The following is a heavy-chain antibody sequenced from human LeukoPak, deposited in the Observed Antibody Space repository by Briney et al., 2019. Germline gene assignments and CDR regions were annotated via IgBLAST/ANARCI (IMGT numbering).Heavy chain of an antibody. J-gene: IGHJ4*02. CDR3: ASISSSWVFDY. Sequence: GASVKVSCKASGYSFARYGITWVRQAPGQGLEWMGWITAYNGDTKSAQKFQGRLTMTRDTSTSTVYMELSSLRSGDTAVYYCASISSSWVFDYWGQGTLVTVSS. D-gene: IGHD6-13*01. CDR1: GYSFARYG. CDR2: ITAYNGDT. V-gene: IGHV1-18*01.